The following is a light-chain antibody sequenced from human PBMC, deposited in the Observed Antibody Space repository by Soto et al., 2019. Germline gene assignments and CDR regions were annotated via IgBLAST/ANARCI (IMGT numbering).Light chain of an antibody. Sequence: EIVLTQSPGTLSLSPGERATLSCRASQSVSSSYLAWYQQKPGQAPRLLIYDASSRATGIPDRFSGSGSGTDFTLTISRLEPEEFAVYCCQQYGSSPETFGQGTKVEIK. V-gene: IGKV3-20*01. J-gene: IGKJ1*01. CDR3: QQYGSSPET. CDR1: QSVSSSY. CDR2: DAS.